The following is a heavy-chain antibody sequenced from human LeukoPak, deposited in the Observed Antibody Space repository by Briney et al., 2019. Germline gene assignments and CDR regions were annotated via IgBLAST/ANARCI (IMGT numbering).Heavy chain of an antibody. CDR3: TRSQAAAAPGGPTSYWYFDL. J-gene: IGHJ2*01. CDR1: GFTFSGSA. Sequence: PGGSLKPSCAASGFTFSGSAMHWVRQASGKGLEWVGRIRSKANGYATAYAASVKGRFTISRDDSKNTAYLQMNSLKTEDTAVYYCTRSQAAAAPGGPTSYWYFDLWGRGTLVTVSS. CDR2: IRSKANGYAT. D-gene: IGHD6-13*01. V-gene: IGHV3-73*01.